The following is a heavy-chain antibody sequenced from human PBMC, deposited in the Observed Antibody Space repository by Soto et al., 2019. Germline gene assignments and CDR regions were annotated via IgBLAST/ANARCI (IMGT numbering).Heavy chain of an antibody. CDR2: IRYDGSNK. D-gene: IGHD6-13*01. CDR3: ARDLVDSSSWYPENYYYGMDV. CDR1: GFTFSSYS. J-gene: IGHJ6*02. Sequence: GGSLRLSCAASGFTFSSYSMNWVRQAPGKGLEWVAVIRYDGSNKYYADSVKGRFTISRDNSKNTLYLQMNSLRAEDTAVYYCARDLVDSSSWYPENYYYGMDVWGQGTTVTVSS. V-gene: IGHV3-30*03.